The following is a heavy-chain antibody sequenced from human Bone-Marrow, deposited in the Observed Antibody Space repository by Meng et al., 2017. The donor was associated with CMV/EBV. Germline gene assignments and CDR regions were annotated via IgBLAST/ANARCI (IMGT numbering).Heavy chain of an antibody. J-gene: IGHJ4*02. CDR3: AKHLRPGVYYFDY. Sequence: GESLKISCAASGFTVSSNYMSWVRQAPGKGLEWVSIIYSGGSTYYADSVKGRFTISRDNSKNTLYLQMNSLRAEDTAVYYCAKHLRPGVYYFDYWGQGTRVTGSS. D-gene: IGHD2-8*01. CDR1: GFTVSSNY. CDR2: IYSGGST. V-gene: IGHV3-66*02.